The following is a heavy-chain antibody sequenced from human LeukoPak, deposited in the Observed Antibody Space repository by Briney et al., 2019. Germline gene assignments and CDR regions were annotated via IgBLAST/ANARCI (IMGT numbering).Heavy chain of an antibody. Sequence: GGSLRLSCAASGLTFSTCGMHWVRQAPGKGLEWVAFIRYDGSNKYYADSVKGRFIISRDNSENTLSLQMNSPRAEDTAVYYCAKDRSYYDSGGYRNFDYWGQGTLVTVSS. CDR3: AKDRSYYDSGGYRNFDY. V-gene: IGHV3-30*02. J-gene: IGHJ4*02. CDR1: GLTFSTCG. D-gene: IGHD3-22*01. CDR2: IRYDGSNK.